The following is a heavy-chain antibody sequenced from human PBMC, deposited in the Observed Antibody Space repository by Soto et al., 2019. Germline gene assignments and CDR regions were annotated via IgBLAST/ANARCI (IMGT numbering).Heavy chain of an antibody. V-gene: IGHV3-21*01. D-gene: IGHD3-9*01. Sequence: DVQLVESGGGLVKPGGSLRLSCAASGFIFSSHNMNWVRQAPGKGLEWVSSITGSSSYIFYADSVKGRFTISRDNAKKTVYLQVNSLRAEDTGVYYCARLVASETGYGMDVWGQGTTVTVSS. J-gene: IGHJ6*02. CDR2: ITGSSSYI. CDR3: ARLVASETGYGMDV. CDR1: GFIFSSHN.